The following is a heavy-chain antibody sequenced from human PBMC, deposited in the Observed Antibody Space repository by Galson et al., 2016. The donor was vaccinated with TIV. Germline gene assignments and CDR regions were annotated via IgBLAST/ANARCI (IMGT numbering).Heavy chain of an antibody. V-gene: IGHV3-49*02. J-gene: IGHJ4*02. D-gene: IGHD4-23*01. Sequence: DYAASLKGRVTISRDDSKGIAYLQMISLKTEDTAVYFCARDDFYGGNSFNLWGQGTLVTVSS. CDR3: ARDDFYGGNSFNL.